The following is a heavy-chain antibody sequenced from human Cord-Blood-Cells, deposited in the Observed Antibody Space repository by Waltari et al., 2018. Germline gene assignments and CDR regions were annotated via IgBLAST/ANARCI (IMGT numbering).Heavy chain of an antibody. CDR2: IYHSGST. Sequence: QVQLQESGPGLVKPSETLSLTCTVSGYSISSGYYWGWIRQPPGKGLEWIGSIYHSGSTSYNPARKSRVTISVDTAKNQFSLKLSSVTAADTAVYYCARAGIWDDNWFDPWGQGTLVTVSS. CDR3: ARAGIWDDNWFDP. CDR1: GYSISSGYY. J-gene: IGHJ5*02. D-gene: IGHD2-15*01. V-gene: IGHV4-38-2*02.